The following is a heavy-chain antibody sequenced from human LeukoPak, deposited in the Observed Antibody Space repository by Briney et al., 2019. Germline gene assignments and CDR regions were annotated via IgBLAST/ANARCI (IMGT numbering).Heavy chain of an antibody. Sequence: PSETLSITCTVSGGPIVTSSYCWGWIRQSPGKGLEWIGNIYYSGNTYYNPSLKSRVTISVDTSKNQFSLKLSSVTAADTAVYYCARFYDTSGALPRYLDYWGQGTLVTVSS. D-gene: IGHD3-22*01. CDR2: IYYSGNT. V-gene: IGHV4-39*01. CDR1: GGPIVTSSYC. CDR3: ARFYDTSGALPRYLDY. J-gene: IGHJ4*02.